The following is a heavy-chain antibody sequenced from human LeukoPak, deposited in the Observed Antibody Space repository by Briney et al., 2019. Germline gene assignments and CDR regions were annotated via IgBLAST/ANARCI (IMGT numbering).Heavy chain of an antibody. CDR1: GFTFSSYG. CDR2: IRYDGSNK. V-gene: IGHV3-30*02. Sequence: GGSLRLSCAASGFTFSSYGMHWVRQAPGKGLEWVAFIRYDGSNKYYAGSVKGRFTISRDNSKNTLYLQMNSLRDDDTAVYYCAKEGMIRGVIDYWGQGALVTVSS. D-gene: IGHD3-10*01. J-gene: IGHJ4*02. CDR3: AKEGMIRGVIDY.